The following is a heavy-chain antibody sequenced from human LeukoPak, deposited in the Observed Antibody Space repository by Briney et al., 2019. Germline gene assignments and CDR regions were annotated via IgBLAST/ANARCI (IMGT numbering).Heavy chain of an antibody. Sequence: GGSLRLSCAASGFTFSDYYMSWIRQAPGKGLEWVSYISSSGFTIYHADSVKGRFTISRDNAKNSLFLQMNGLRAEDTAVYYCARGPVGWAGPDYYYYMDVWGKGTTVTVSS. J-gene: IGHJ6*03. CDR1: GFTFSDYY. CDR3: ARGPVGWAGPDYYYYMDV. V-gene: IGHV3-11*01. D-gene: IGHD6-19*01. CDR2: ISSSGFTI.